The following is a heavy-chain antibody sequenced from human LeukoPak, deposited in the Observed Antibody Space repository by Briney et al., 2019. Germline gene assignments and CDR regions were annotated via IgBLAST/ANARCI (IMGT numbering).Heavy chain of an antibody. CDR3: ARELNQAAAGNDY. CDR2: IHPNSGGT. D-gene: IGHD6-13*01. Sequence: GASVKVSCKASGYTFTGYYMHWVRQAPGQGLEWMGWIHPNSGGTNYAQKFQGRVTMTRDTSISTAYMELSRLRSDDTAVYYCARELNQAAAGNDYWGQGTLVTVSS. CDR1: GYTFTGYY. J-gene: IGHJ4*02. V-gene: IGHV1-2*02.